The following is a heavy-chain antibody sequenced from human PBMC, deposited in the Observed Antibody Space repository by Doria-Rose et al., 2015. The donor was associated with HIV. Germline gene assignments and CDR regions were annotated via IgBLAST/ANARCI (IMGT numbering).Heavy chain of an antibody. J-gene: IGHJ1*01. CDR2: INHGGST. V-gene: IGHV4-34*01. CDR3: ARGPSDFGDYVAFQH. Sequence: QVQLQESDAGLLKPSETLSLTCAVYGGSFSGYYWTWIRQSPGKGLEWIGEINHGGSTNYNPSLKSRVTISLDMSKNQFSLKVTSVTAADTAVYYCARGPSDFGDYVAFQHWGQGTLVAVSS. D-gene: IGHD4-17*01. CDR1: GGSFSGYY.